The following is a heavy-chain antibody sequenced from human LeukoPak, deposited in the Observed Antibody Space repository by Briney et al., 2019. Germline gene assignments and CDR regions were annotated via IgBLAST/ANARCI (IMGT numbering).Heavy chain of an antibody. CDR1: GYTFTSYG. D-gene: IGHD3-9*01. CDR2: ISGYNGNT. Sequence: GASVKVSPKASGYTFTSYGINWVRQAPGQGLEWMGWISGYNGNTIYAENLQGRVTMTTDTSTSTAYIELGSLRSDDTAVFYCARSSRFDWLVYFDSWGQGTLVTVSS. J-gene: IGHJ4*02. V-gene: IGHV1-18*01. CDR3: ARSSRFDWLVYFDS.